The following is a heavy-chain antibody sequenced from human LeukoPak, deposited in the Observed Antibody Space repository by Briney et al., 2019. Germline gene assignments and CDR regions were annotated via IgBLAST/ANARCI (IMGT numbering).Heavy chain of an antibody. CDR1: GFTFSIYG. D-gene: IGHD3-16*01. CDR2: IGGSGDRT. Sequence: PGGTLRLSCAASGFTFSIYGMNWVRQSPGKGLKWVSGIGGSGDRTYYADSVKGRFSISRDTSKNTLYLQMNSLRAEDTAVYSCARESYDPVWGTFPFDLWGQGTLVTVSS. V-gene: IGHV3-23*01. J-gene: IGHJ4*02. CDR3: ARESYDPVWGTFPFDL.